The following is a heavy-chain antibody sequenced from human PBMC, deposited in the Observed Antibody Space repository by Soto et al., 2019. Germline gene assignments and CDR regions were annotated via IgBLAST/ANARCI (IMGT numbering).Heavy chain of an antibody. V-gene: IGHV3-30*02. D-gene: IGHD1-26*01. CDR3: AKDGELGYSGSSGYYYGMDV. J-gene: IGHJ6*02. CDR1: RLTFSCFG. CDR2: IWYTGSYK. Sequence: PGGSLGLYSSASRLTFSCFGMHWVRQARGKGLKWVAFIWYTGSYKYYADSVKGRFTISRDNSKNTLYLQMNSLRAEDTAVYYCAKDGELGYSGSSGYYYGMDVWGQGTTVTVSS.